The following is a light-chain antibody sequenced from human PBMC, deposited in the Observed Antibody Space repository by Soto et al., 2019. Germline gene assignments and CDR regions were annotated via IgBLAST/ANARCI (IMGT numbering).Light chain of an antibody. Sequence: EIVLTQSPGTLSLSPGEGATLSCRASQSVTSDYLAWYQQKHGQAPRLLIYGASSRATGIPDRFSGSGSGTDITLTISRLEPEDFAVYYCQQYGSSPEVTFGPGTKVDIK. CDR1: QSVTSDY. CDR3: QQYGSSPEVT. V-gene: IGKV3-20*01. CDR2: GAS. J-gene: IGKJ3*01.